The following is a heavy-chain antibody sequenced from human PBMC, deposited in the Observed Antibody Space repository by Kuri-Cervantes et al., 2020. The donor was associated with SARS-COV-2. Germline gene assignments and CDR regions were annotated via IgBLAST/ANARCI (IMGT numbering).Heavy chain of an antibody. Sequence: GESLKISCAASGFTFSSYAMSWVRQAPGKGLEWVAVISHDGENKRCIASGKGRFTISRDNSQNTLYLHMKSLRSEDTAMYYCAKDRVGVQDFWGQGALVTVSS. CDR1: GFTFSSYA. CDR3: AKDRVGVQDF. D-gene: IGHD2-21*01. CDR2: ISHDGENK. V-gene: IGHV3-30*18. J-gene: IGHJ4*02.